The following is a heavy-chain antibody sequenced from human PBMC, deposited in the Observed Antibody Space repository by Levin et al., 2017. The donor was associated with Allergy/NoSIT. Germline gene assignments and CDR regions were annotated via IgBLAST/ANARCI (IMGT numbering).Heavy chain of an antibody. CDR3: AKTGTYSSFPGHFDY. D-gene: IGHD5-12*01. Sequence: GESLKISCAASGFTFSSYGMHWVRQAPGKGLEWVAVTSFDGINKYYADSVKGRFTISRDNSKNTLYLQMDSLRAEDTAVYHCAKTGTYSSFPGHFDYWGQGTQVTVSS. J-gene: IGHJ4*02. V-gene: IGHV3-30*18. CDR1: GFTFSSYG. CDR2: TSFDGINK.